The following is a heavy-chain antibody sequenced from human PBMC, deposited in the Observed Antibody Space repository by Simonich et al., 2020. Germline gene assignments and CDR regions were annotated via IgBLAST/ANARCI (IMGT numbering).Heavy chain of an antibody. V-gene: IGHV3-9*01. J-gene: IGHJ1*01. Sequence: EVQLVESGGGLVQPGRYLRLSCAASGFTFDDYAMHWVRQAPGKGLEWVSGISWKSGSIGYADSVKGRFTISRDNAKNSLYLQMNSLRAEDTALYYCAKDVAAAGTEYFQHWGQGTLVTVSS. CDR2: ISWKSGSI. CDR3: AKDVAAAGTEYFQH. CDR1: GFTFDDYA. D-gene: IGHD6-13*01.